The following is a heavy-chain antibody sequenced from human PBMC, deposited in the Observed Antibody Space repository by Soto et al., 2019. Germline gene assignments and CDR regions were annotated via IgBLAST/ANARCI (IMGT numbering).Heavy chain of an antibody. CDR1: GYTFTGYY. D-gene: IGHD3-10*01. Sequence: ASVKVSCKASGYTFTGYYMHWVRQAPGQGLEWMGWINPNSGGTNYAQKFQGWVTMTRDTSISTAYMELSRLRSDDTAVYYCASDLNYYGSGSYYEGNYYYYGMDVWGQGTTVTVSS. V-gene: IGHV1-2*04. CDR2: INPNSGGT. J-gene: IGHJ6*02. CDR3: ASDLNYYGSGSYYEGNYYYYGMDV.